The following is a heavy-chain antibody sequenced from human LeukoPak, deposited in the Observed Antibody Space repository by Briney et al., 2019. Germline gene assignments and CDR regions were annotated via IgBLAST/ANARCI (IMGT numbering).Heavy chain of an antibody. CDR2: INHSGST. CDR1: GSTFSSYS. Sequence: GSLRLSCAASGSTFSSYSMNWVRQPPGKGLEWIGEINHSGSTNYNPSLKSRVTISVDTSKNQFSLKLSSVTAADTAVYYCARLNWNSGYWGQGTLVTVSS. J-gene: IGHJ4*02. D-gene: IGHD1-7*01. CDR3: ARLNWNSGY. V-gene: IGHV4-34*01.